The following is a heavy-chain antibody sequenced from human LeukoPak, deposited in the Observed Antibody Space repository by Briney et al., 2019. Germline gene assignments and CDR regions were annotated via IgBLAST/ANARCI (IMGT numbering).Heavy chain of an antibody. D-gene: IGHD3-16*01. V-gene: IGHV4-38-2*02. CDR2: ISYDLST. CDR1: GYPNTRCHA. J-gene: IGHJ5*02. CDR3: VREGAVPGIDP. Sequence: AVTLSLTCAVCGYPNTRCHARGWLRHPPGKGLECIAAISYDLSTEYKLPLRPRLTISKDTSKNEFSLRLTSVTATDTAVYYCVREGAVPGIDPWGQGTLVTVSS.